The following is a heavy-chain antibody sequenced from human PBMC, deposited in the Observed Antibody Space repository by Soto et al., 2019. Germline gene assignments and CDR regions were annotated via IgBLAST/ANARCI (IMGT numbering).Heavy chain of an antibody. CDR1: GYSFALYW. CDR3: AKLPPRAQSLVRYYFDY. Sequence: GESLKISCKGSGYSFALYWIGWVRQMPGKDLEWMGIIYPSDSDVRYSPSFQGQVIISADRSITTVYLQMSSLKASDTAIYYCAKLPPRAQSLVRYYFDYWGQGTPVTVSS. J-gene: IGHJ4*02. D-gene: IGHD3-10*01. CDR2: IYPSDSDV. V-gene: IGHV5-51*01.